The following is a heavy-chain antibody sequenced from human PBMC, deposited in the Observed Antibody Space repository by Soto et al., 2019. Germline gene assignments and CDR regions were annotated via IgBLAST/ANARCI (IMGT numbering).Heavy chain of an antibody. CDR3: ASLKWELLRGVVDY. J-gene: IGHJ4*02. CDR1: GGSISSGGYY. Sequence: QVQLQESGPGLVKPSQTLSLTCTVSGGSISSGGYYWSWIRQHPGKGLEWIGYIYYSGSTYYNPSLKSRVTISVDTSKNQFSLKLSSVTAADTAVYYCASLKWELLRGVVDYWGQGTLVTVSS. D-gene: IGHD1-26*01. CDR2: IYYSGST. V-gene: IGHV4-31*03.